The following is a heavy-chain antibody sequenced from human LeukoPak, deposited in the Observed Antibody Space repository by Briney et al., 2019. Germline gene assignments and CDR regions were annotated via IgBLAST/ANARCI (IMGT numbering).Heavy chain of an antibody. CDR1: GFTFSSYW. V-gene: IGHV3-7*01. CDR2: IKQDGSEK. J-gene: IGHJ3*02. CDR3: AREFGYGGNYDAFDI. Sequence: PGGSLRLSCAASGFTFSSYWMSWVRQAPGKGLEWVDNIKQDGSEKYYVDSVKGRFTISRDNAKNSLYLQMNSLRAEDTAVYYCAREFGYGGNYDAFDIWGQGTMVTVSS. D-gene: IGHD4-23*01.